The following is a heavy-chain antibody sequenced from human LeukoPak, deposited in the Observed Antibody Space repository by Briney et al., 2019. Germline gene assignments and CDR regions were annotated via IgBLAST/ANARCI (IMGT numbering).Heavy chain of an antibody. J-gene: IGHJ6*02. CDR2: IKQDGSEK. D-gene: IGHD2-2*01. CDR3: ARSHQLLGYGMDV. CDR1: GFTFSSYW. Sequence: GGSPRLSCAASGFTFSSYWMSWVRQAPGKGLEWVANIKQDGSEKYYVDSVKGRFTISRDNAKNSLYLQMNSLRAEDTAVYYCARSHQLLGYGMDVWGQGTTVTVSS. V-gene: IGHV3-7*01.